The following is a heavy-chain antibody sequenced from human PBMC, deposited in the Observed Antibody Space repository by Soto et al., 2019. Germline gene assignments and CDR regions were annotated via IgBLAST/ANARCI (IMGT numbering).Heavy chain of an antibody. J-gene: IGHJ4*02. D-gene: IGHD6-19*01. Sequence: GGSLRLSCAVSGLTVSRNYMTWVRQAPGKGLEWVSVIYSAGNTYYADSVKGRFTMSRDNAKNSLFLQMNSLRAEDTAVYYCVRDGSSGWHFDSWGQGTLVTVSS. V-gene: IGHV3-53*01. CDR1: GLTVSRNY. CDR2: IYSAGNT. CDR3: VRDGSSGWHFDS.